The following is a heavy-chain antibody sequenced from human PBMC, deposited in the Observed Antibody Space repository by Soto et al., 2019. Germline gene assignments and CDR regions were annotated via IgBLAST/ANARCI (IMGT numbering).Heavy chain of an antibody. CDR1: GGSISTDSYN. J-gene: IGHJ3*01. Sequence: QLQLQESGPGLVKPSETLSITCSVSGGSISTDSYNWDWIRQSPGKGLEWIGTIYYDGTPSYNPSLKSQVTISVDTSRNHFSLKVKSVTAADTAMYYCARFFGNAFDVWGQGTMVKVSS. V-gene: IGHV4-39*02. CDR2: IYYDGTP. CDR3: ARFFGNAFDV. D-gene: IGHD3-3*01.